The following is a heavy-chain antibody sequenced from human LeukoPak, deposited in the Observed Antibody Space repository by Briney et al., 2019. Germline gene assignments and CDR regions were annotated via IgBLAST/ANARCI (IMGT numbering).Heavy chain of an antibody. V-gene: IGHV4-61*02. J-gene: IGHJ6*03. D-gene: IGHD5/OR15-5a*01. Sequence: SETLSLTCTVSSDSMNSDVHYWTWIRQPAGEGLEWIGRISSSGSTTYNPSLMSRATITLDTSKNSFSLKVTSVTAADTAVYFCARETNDIYSPGWGLYDTYYYIDAWGTGTTVNVAS. CDR3: ARETNDIYSPGWGLYDTYYYIDA. CDR1: SDSMNSDVHY. CDR2: ISSSGST.